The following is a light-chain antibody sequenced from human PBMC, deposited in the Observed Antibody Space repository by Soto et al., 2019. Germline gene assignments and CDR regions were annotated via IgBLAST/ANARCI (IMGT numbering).Light chain of an antibody. J-gene: IGKJ1*01. CDR2: DAS. Sequence: DIQMTQSPSSLSASVGDRVTITCQASQDISNYLNWYQQKPGKAPKLLIYDASNLETGVPSRFSGGGSGTEFTLTISSLQPDDFATYYCQQYKTYWTFGPGTKVDIK. CDR1: QDISNY. V-gene: IGKV1-33*01. CDR3: QQYKTYWT.